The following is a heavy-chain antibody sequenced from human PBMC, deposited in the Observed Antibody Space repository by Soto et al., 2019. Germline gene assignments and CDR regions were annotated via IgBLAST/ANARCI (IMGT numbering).Heavy chain of an antibody. CDR3: ARDQGIAARVGFDY. V-gene: IGHV4-31*03. Sequence: PSETLSLTCTVSGGSISRGGYFWSWIRQHPGKGLEWIGYIYYSGSTYYNPSLKSRVTISVDTSKNQFSLKLSSVTAADTAVYYCARDQGIAARVGFDYWGQGTLVTVSS. CDR2: IYYSGST. J-gene: IGHJ4*02. D-gene: IGHD6-6*01. CDR1: GGSISRGGYF.